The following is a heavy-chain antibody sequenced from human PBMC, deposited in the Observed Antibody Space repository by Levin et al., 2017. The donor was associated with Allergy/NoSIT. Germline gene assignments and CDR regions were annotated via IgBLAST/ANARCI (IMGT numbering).Heavy chain of an antibody. CDR1: GFTLSSYW. CDR2: IKQDGSEK. CDR3: ARHFGVVTLYYYYYYMDV. V-gene: IGHV3-7*01. J-gene: IGHJ6*03. D-gene: IGHD3-3*01. Sequence: GESLKISCAASGFTLSSYWMSWVRQAPGKGLEWVANIKQDGSEKYYVDSVKGRFTISRDNAKNSLYLQMNSLRAEDTAVYYCARHFGVVTLYYYYYYMDVWGKGTTVTVSS.